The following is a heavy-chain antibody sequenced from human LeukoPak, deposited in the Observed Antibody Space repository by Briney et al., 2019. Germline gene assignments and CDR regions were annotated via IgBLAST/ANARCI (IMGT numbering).Heavy chain of an antibody. V-gene: IGHV5-51*01. CDR2: IYPGDSET. CDR1: GYSFTDYW. CDR3: ARGRGYCSSSSCYDFDY. D-gene: IGHD2-2*01. J-gene: IGHJ4*02. Sequence: GESLKTSCTGSGYSFTDYWIAWVRQMPGKGLGWMGIIYPGDSETTYSPSFQGQVTISADKSITTTNLQWSSLKASDTAMYYCARGRGYCSSSSCYDFDYWGQGTRVTVPS.